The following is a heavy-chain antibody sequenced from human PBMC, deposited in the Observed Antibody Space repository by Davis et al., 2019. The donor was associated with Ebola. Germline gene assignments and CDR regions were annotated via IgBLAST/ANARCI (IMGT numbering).Heavy chain of an antibody. D-gene: IGHD2-21*01. Sequence: ASVKVSCKASGYTFSSYDINWVRQAPGQGLEWMGIINPSGGSTSYAQKFQGRVTMTRDTSTSTAYMELSSLRSEDTAVYYCASPRKGWCDYWGQGTLVTVSS. CDR2: INPSGGST. V-gene: IGHV1-46*01. CDR3: ASPRKGWCDY. J-gene: IGHJ4*02. CDR1: GYTFSSYD.